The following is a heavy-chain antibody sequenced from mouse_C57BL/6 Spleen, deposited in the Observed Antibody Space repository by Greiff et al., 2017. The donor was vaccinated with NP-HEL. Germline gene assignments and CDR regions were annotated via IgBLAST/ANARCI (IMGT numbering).Heavy chain of an antibody. CDR2: ISYDGSN. J-gene: IGHJ4*01. D-gene: IGHD6-5*01. Sequence: EVKLQESGPGLVKPSQSLSLTCSVTGYSITSGYYWNWIRQFPGNKLEWMGYISYDGSNNYNPSLKNRISITRDTSKNQFFLKLNSVTTEDTATYYCARGGAYVAMDYWGQGTSVTVSS. CDR1: GYSITSGYY. V-gene: IGHV3-6*01. CDR3: ARGGAYVAMDY.